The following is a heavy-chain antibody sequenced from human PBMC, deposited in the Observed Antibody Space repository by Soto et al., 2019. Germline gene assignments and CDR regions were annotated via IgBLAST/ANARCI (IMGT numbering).Heavy chain of an antibody. D-gene: IGHD6-6*01. CDR3: HATGIAARLGVAAVKQLDY. J-gene: IGHJ4*02. Sequence: QVQLVQSGAEVKKPGSSVKVSCKASGGTFSSYAISWVRQAPGQGREWMGGIIPILGTANYAEKFQGRVTITADESTSTAYMELSSLRSDDTAVHYCHATGIAARLGVAAVKQLDYWGQGTLVTVSS. CDR2: IIPILGTA. CDR1: GGTFSSYA. V-gene: IGHV1-69*01.